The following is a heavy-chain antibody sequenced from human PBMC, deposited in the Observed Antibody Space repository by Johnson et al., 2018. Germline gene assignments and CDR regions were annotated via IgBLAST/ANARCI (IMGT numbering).Heavy chain of an antibody. CDR3: AKRDGGFDI. V-gene: IGHV3-23*04. D-gene: IGHD5-24*01. CDR1: GFTFSSYA. Sequence: EVQLVESGGGLVQPGGSLRLSCADSGFTFSSYAMSWVRQAPGKGLEWVSAISGGGGSTYYADSVRGRFTISRDNSKNTLFLQMNSLRAEGTAVYYCAKRDGGFDIWGQGTMVTVSS. CDR2: ISGGGGST. J-gene: IGHJ3*02.